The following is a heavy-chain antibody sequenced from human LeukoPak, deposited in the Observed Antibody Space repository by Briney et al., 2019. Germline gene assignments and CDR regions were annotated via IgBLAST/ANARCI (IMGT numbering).Heavy chain of an antibody. Sequence: PGGSLRLSCTVSGFTVSSNSMSWVRQAPGKGLEWVSFIYSDNTHYSDSVKGRFTISRDNSKNTLYLQMNSLRAEDTAVYYCARGPTSTVTTAKDWFDPWGQGTLVTVSS. D-gene: IGHD4-17*01. J-gene: IGHJ5*02. V-gene: IGHV3-53*01. CDR1: GFTVSSNS. CDR2: IYSDNT. CDR3: ARGPTSTVTTAKDWFDP.